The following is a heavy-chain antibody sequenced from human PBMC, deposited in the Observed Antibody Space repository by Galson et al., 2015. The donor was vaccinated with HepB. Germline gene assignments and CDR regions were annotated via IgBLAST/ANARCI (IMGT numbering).Heavy chain of an antibody. V-gene: IGHV5-10-1*01. CDR3: ASVPTWPAPLYQLLDEDAFDI. CDR2: IDPSDSYT. Sequence: QSGAEVKKPGESLRISCKGSGYSFTSYWISWVRQMPGKGLEWMGRIDPSDSYTNYSPSFQGHVTISADKSISTAYLQWSSLKASDTAMYYCASVPTWPAPLYQLLDEDAFDIWGQGTMVTVSS. CDR1: GYSFTSYW. D-gene: IGHD2-2*01. J-gene: IGHJ3*02.